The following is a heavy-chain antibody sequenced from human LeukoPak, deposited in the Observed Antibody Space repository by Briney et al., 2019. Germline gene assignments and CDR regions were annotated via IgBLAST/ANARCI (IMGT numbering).Heavy chain of an antibody. CDR3: ARGPKWTGSYYYFDY. V-gene: IGHV1-8*01. J-gene: IGHJ4*02. Sequence: ASVEVSCKTSGYTFPSYDINWVRQATGQGLEWMGWMNPNSGNTGYTQKFQGRVTISRNTSITTAYMELSSLRSEDTAVYYCARGPKWTGSYYYFDYWGQGTLVTVSS. CDR1: GYTFPSYD. D-gene: IGHD1-26*01. CDR2: MNPNSGNT.